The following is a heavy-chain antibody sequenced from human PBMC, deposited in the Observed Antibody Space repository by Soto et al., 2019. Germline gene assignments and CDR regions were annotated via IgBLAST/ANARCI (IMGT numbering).Heavy chain of an antibody. J-gene: IGHJ4*02. Sequence: QVQLVQSGAEVKKPGASVKVSCKASGYTFTSYYMHWVRQAPGQGLEWMGIINPSGGSTSYAQKFQGRVTMPRDTSTSTVYMELSSLRSEDTAVYYCARVFPSGSSSDALDYWGQGTLVTVSS. D-gene: IGHD6-6*01. CDR1: GYTFTSYY. V-gene: IGHV1-46*01. CDR3: ARVFPSGSSSDALDY. CDR2: INPSGGST.